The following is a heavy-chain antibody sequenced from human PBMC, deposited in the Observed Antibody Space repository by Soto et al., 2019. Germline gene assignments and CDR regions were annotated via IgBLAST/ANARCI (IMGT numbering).Heavy chain of an antibody. V-gene: IGHV1-18*01. J-gene: IGHJ6*02. D-gene: IGHD1-26*01. CDR3: ARARGAGDYYNGKGI. CDR1: GYTFTSYG. Sequence: ASVKVSCKASGYTFTSYGISWVRQAPGQGLEWMGWISAYNGNTNYAQKLQGRVTMTTDTSPSTAYMELRSLRPDDTAVYYCARARGAGDYYNGKGIWGQGTTVTVSS. CDR2: ISAYNGNT.